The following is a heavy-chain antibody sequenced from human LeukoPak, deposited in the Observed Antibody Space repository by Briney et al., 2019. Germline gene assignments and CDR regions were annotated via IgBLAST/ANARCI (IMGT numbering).Heavy chain of an antibody. J-gene: IGHJ4*02. CDR1: GFTFSEYG. CDR2: KRYDGTNQ. CDR3: ARGERWLQSGLDY. V-gene: IGHV3-30*02. D-gene: IGHD5-24*01. Sequence: GGSLRLSCTTSGFTFSEYGMHWVRQAPGKGLEWVAFKRYDGTNQYYADSVRGRFTVSRDNSKNTLYLQMNSLRTEDTAVYYCARGERWLQSGLDYWGQGTLVTVSS.